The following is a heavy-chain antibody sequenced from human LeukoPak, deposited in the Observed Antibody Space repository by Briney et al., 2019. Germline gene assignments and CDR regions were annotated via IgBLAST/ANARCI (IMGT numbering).Heavy chain of an antibody. V-gene: IGHV3-21*01. CDR2: ISGSSSCR. CDR1: GFTFSSYS. J-gene: IGHJ4*02. D-gene: IGHD1-26*01. CDR3: AILVGATKGSLFDY. Sequence: PGGSLRLSCAASGFTFSSYSMNWVRQAPGEGLEWVSSISGSSSCRYYADSVKGRFTISRDNARNSLYLQMNSLRAEDTAVYYCAILVGATKGSLFDYWGQGTQVTVS.